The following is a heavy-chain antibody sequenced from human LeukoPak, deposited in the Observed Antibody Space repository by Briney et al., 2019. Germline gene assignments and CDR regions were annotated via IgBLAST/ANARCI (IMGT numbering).Heavy chain of an antibody. CDR1: GFTFSSNA. D-gene: IGHD3-22*01. Sequence: PGGSLRLSCAASGFTFSSNAMSWVRQAPGKGLEWVSAISGSGGSTYYADSVKGRFTISRDNSKNTLYLQMNSLRAEDTAVYYCAKDRPYYDSSGYSPLCDAFDIWGQGTMVTVSS. V-gene: IGHV3-23*01. CDR3: AKDRPYYDSSGYSPLCDAFDI. J-gene: IGHJ3*02. CDR2: ISGSGGST.